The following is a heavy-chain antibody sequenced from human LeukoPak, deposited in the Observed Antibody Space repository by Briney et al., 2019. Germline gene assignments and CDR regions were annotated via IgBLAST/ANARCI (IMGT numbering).Heavy chain of an antibody. Sequence: TGGSLRLSCAASGFTFSSYAMSWVRQAPGKGLEWVSAISGSGGSTYYADSVKGRFTISRDNSKNTLYLQMNSLRAEDTAVYYCAKDTPGLETIAVAGLDYWGQGTLVTVSS. CDR2: ISGSGGST. V-gene: IGHV3-23*01. CDR1: GFTFSSYA. J-gene: IGHJ4*02. D-gene: IGHD6-19*01. CDR3: AKDTPGLETIAVAGLDY.